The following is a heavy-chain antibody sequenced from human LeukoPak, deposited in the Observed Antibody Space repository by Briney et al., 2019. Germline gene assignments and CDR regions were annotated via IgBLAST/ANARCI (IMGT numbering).Heavy chain of an antibody. D-gene: IGHD3-10*01. CDR1: GFTSSNYA. CDR3: AKRWGTYSGSVNYYDYYYFDY. Sequence: GGSLRLSCAASGFTSSNYAMRWVRQAPGKGLEWVSVISGSGGSTYYADSVKGRFTIYRDNSKNTLYLQVKSLRAEDTAVYYCAKRWGTYSGSVNYYDYYYFDYWGQGTLVTVSS. CDR2: ISGSGGST. V-gene: IGHV3-23*01. J-gene: IGHJ4*02.